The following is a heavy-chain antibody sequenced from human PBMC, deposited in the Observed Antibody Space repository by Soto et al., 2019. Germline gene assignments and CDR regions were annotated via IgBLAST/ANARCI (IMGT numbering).Heavy chain of an antibody. Sequence: QVQLVQSGAEVKKPGASVKVSCKASGYTFTVYYMHWVRQAPGQGLEWMGWINPNSGGTNYAQKFQGWVTMTRDTSISTAYMELSRLRSDDTAVYYCARGGSGWPPYYYYYGMDVWGQGTTVTVSS. J-gene: IGHJ6*02. CDR3: ARGGSGWPPYYYYYGMDV. V-gene: IGHV1-2*04. CDR2: INPNSGGT. CDR1: GYTFTVYY. D-gene: IGHD6-19*01.